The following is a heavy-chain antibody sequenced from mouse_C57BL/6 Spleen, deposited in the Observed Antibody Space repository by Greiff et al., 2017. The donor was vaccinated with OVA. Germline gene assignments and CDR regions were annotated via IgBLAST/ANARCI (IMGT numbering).Heavy chain of an antibody. V-gene: IGHV5-17*01. CDR2: ISSGSSTI. D-gene: IGHD1-1*01. CDR3: ARITTVVATKAMDY. CDR1: GFTFSDYG. Sequence: EVNVVESGGGLVKPGGSLKLSCAASGFTFSDYGMHWVRQAPEKGLEWVAYISSGSSTIYYADTVKGRFTISRDNAKNTLFLQMTSLRSEDTAMYYCARITTVVATKAMDYWGQGTSVTVSS. J-gene: IGHJ4*01.